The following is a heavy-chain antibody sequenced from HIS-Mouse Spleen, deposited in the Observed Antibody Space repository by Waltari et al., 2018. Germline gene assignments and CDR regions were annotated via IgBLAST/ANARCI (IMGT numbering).Heavy chain of an antibody. D-gene: IGHD6-13*01. V-gene: IGHV4-39*07. CDR3: AREIPYSSSWYDWYFDL. CDR2: IYYSGST. Sequence: QLQLQESGPGLVKPSATLSLTCTVSGGSISSSSHYWGWIRQPPGKGLEWIGSIYYSGSTYYNPSLKSRVTISVDTSKNQFSLKLSSVTAADTAVYYCAREIPYSSSWYDWYFDLWGRGTLVTVSS. CDR1: GGSISSSSHY. J-gene: IGHJ2*01.